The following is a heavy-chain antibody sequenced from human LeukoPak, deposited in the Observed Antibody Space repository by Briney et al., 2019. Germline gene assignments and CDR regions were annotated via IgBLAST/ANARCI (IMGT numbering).Heavy chain of an antibody. CDR3: ARVDLRYCSGGSCPFDY. V-gene: IGHV4-61*02. J-gene: IGHJ4*02. D-gene: IGHD2-15*01. CDR2: IYTSGST. CDR1: GGSISSGSYY. Sequence: KPSQTLSLTCTVSGGSISSGSYYWSWIRQPAGTGLEWIGRIYTSGSTNYIPSLKSRVTISVDTSKNQFSLKLSSVTAADTAVYYCARVDLRYCSGGSCPFDYWGQGTLVTVSS.